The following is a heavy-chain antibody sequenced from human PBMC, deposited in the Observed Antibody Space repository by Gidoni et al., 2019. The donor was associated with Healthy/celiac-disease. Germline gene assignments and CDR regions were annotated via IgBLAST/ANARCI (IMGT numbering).Heavy chain of an antibody. Sequence: QVQLVQSGAEVKKPGSSVNVSCKASGGTFSSYATSWVRQAPRQGLEWMGEIIPIFGTANYAQKLQGRLTIIADESTSTAYMELSSLRSEDTAVYYCAREFGYSYGSYYYYMDVWGKGTTVTVSS. J-gene: IGHJ6*03. D-gene: IGHD5-18*01. CDR3: AREFGYSYGSYYYYMDV. V-gene: IGHV1-69*01. CDR2: IIPIFGTA. CDR1: GGTFSSYA.